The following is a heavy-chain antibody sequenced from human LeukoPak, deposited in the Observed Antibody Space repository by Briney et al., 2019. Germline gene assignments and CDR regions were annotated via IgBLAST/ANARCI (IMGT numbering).Heavy chain of an antibody. V-gene: IGHV3-23*01. D-gene: IGHD2-15*01. CDR2: ITSGGST. CDR3: ARPVTATDRFYFFDS. J-gene: IGHJ4*02. CDR1: GFTFSNDV. Sequence: GGSLRLSCAASGFTFSNDVMRWVRQAPGKGLEWVSSITSGGSTYYADSVKGRFTISRDNSENTLYVQMNSLRAEDTAVYYCARPVTATDRFYFFDSWGQGTLVTVSS.